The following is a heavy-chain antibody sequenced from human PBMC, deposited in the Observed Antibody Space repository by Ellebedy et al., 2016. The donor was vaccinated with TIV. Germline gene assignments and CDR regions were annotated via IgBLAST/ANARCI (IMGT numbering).Heavy chain of an antibody. D-gene: IGHD3-10*02. CDR2: ITGDGSTI. CDR3: ARYVRALDY. V-gene: IGHV3-48*04. CDR1: GFTFSTFT. Sequence: PGGSLRLSCATSGFTFSTFTMNWVRQAPGEGREHISSITGDGSTIYYSDSVKGRFTISRDNGKNSLYLQMNSLSAEDTAMYYCARYVRALDYWGQGTLVTLSS. J-gene: IGHJ4*02.